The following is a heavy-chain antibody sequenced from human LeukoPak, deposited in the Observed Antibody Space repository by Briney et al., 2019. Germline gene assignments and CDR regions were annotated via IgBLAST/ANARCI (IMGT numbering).Heavy chain of an antibody. CDR2: ISYDGSNK. CDR3: AKDPLLRYFDWSLYYFDY. J-gene: IGHJ4*02. CDR1: GFTFSSYG. V-gene: IGHV3-30*18. Sequence: GGSLRLSCAASGFTFSSYGVHWVRQAPGKGLEWVAVISYDGSNKYYADSVKGRFTISRDNSKNTLYLQMNSLRAEDTAVYYCAKDPLLRYFDWSLYYFDYWGQGTLVTVSS. D-gene: IGHD3-9*01.